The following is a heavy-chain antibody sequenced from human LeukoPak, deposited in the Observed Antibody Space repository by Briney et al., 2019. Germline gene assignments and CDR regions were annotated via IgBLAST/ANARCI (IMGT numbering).Heavy chain of an antibody. V-gene: IGHV1-69*13. CDR2: IIPIFGTA. J-gene: IGHJ4*02. CDR1: GGTFSSYA. CDR3: ARDHQYDILTGYYV. D-gene: IGHD3-9*01. Sequence: GASVKVSCKASGGTFSSYAISWVRQAPGQGLEWMGGIIPIFGTANYAQKFQGRVTIIADESTSTAYMELSSLRSEDTAVYYCARDHQYDILTGYYVWGQGTLVTVSS.